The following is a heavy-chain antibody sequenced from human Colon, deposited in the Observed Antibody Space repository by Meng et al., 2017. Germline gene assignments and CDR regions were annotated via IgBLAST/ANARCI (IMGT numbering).Heavy chain of an antibody. CDR1: GGSISSNW. D-gene: IGHD3-10*01. CDR3: AKPAYGYGSGSWDY. V-gene: IGHV4-4*02. CDR2: FFHTGRN. Sequence: LQESGPGIVKPSGPLSLTCDVSGGSISSNWWSWVRQPPGKGLEWIGEFFHTGRNNYDPSLKSRVAISVDKSNNQFSLKLTSVTAADTAVYYCAKPAYGYGSGSWDYWGQGTLVTVSS. J-gene: IGHJ4*02.